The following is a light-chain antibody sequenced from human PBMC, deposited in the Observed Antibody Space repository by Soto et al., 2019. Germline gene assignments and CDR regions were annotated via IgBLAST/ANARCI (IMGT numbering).Light chain of an antibody. CDR3: QQYNKRPPWT. CDR2: GAS. V-gene: IGKV3-15*01. Sequence: EIVMTQSPATLSVSPGERVTLSCRASQSVINNVAWYQQKPGQAPRLLIFGASTRATGIPARFSGSGSGTEFTLTISSLHSEDFAVYYCQQYNKRPPWTFGQGTKVEIK. CDR1: QSVINN. J-gene: IGKJ1*01.